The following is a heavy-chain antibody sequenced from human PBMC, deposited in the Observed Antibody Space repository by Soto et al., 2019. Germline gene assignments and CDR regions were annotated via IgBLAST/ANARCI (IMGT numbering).Heavy chain of an antibody. J-gene: IGHJ4*02. Sequence: PGESLKISCKGSGYSFIDYWIGWVRQMPGKGLEWMGIIYPGDSDTRYSPSFQGQVTISADKSISTAYLQWSSLKASDTAMYYCTLLQVRYFDWFPDYWGQGTLVTVSS. CDR2: IYPGDSDT. CDR3: TLLQVRYFDWFPDY. CDR1: GYSFIDYW. D-gene: IGHD3-9*01. V-gene: IGHV5-51*01.